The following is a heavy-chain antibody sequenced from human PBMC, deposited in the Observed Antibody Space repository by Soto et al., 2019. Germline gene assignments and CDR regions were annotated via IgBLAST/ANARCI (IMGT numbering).Heavy chain of an antibody. D-gene: IGHD6-19*01. CDR3: AKDTEPYSSGWYGY. V-gene: IGHV3-23*01. J-gene: IGHJ4*02. CDR1: GFTFSSYA. CDR2: ISGSGGST. Sequence: GGSLRLSCAASGFTFSSYAMSWVRQAPGKGLEWVSAISGSGGSTYYADSVKGRFTISRDNSKNTLYLQMNSLRAEDTAVYYCAKDTEPYSSGWYGYWGQGTLVTVSS.